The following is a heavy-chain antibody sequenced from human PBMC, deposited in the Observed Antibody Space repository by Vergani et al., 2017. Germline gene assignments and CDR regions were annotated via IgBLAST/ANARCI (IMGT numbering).Heavy chain of an antibody. CDR2: ISSRSDTT. D-gene: IGHD3-10*01. Sequence: EVQLLESGGDLVQPGGSLRLSCEVSGFTFNNYKMKWVRQAPGKGLEWIAYISSRSDTTFYADSVKGRFTISRDNAKNSLYLQMNRLRAEDTAVYFCVRVPLIRRGSGNYGINNYHGMDVWGQGTTVSVSS. J-gene: IGHJ6*02. V-gene: IGHV3-48*01. CDR1: GFTFNNYK. CDR3: VRVPLIRRGSGNYGINNYHGMDV.